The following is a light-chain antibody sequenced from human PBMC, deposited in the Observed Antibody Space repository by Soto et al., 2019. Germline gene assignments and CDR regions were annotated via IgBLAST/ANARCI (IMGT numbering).Light chain of an antibody. V-gene: IGKV3-15*01. J-gene: IGKJ5*01. CDR1: QTVNNN. CDR3: HQRYNWPRVT. Sequence: VMTQAPATLSVSPGEGATLSCRASQTVNNNVAWYQLKDGQVPRLLIYGASTRATDIPDRFSGSGSGTDFTLTITSLEPEDFAVYFCHQRYNWPRVTFGQGTRLEIK. CDR2: GAS.